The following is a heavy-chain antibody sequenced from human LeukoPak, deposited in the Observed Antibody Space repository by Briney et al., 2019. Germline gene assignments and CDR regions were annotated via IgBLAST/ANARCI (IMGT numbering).Heavy chain of an antibody. D-gene: IGHD4-17*01. Sequence: GGSLRLSCAASGFTFSSYAMSWVRQAPGKGLEWVSAISGSGGSTYYADSVKGRFTISADNSKNTLYLKMNSLRAEDTAVYYCAKGDYELSGAYWGQGTLVTVSS. J-gene: IGHJ4*02. CDR3: AKGDYELSGAY. V-gene: IGHV3-23*01. CDR1: GFTFSSYA. CDR2: ISGSGGST.